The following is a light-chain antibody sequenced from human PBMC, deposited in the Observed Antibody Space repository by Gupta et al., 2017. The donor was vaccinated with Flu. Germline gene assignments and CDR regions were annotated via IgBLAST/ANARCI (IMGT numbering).Light chain of an antibody. V-gene: IGKV3-11*01. CDR3: QQRYNWPLT. CDR2: DAS. J-gene: IGKJ4*01. Sequence: PATLSLSPGERATLSCRASQSISTQLAWYQQKPGQAPRLLIYDASNRATVFPARFSGSGSGTDFTLTISSLEPEDFAVYYCQQRYNWPLTFGGGTKVEIK. CDR1: QSISTQ.